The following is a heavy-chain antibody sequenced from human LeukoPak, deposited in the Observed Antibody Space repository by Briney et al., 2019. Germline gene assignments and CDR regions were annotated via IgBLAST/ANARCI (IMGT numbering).Heavy chain of an antibody. CDR2: IKQDGSEK. V-gene: IGHV3-7*01. CDR1: GFIFSSYW. D-gene: IGHD6-19*01. Sequence: GGSLRLSCAASGFIFSSYWMSWVRQAPGKGLEWVDNIKQDGSEKYYVDSVKGRFTISRDNAKNSLYLQMNSLRAEDTAVYYCARGFRGWYAEGFDYWGQGTLVTVSS. CDR3: ARGFRGWYAEGFDY. J-gene: IGHJ4*02.